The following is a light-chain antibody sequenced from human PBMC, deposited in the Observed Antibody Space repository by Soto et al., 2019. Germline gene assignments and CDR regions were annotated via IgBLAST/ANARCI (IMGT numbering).Light chain of an antibody. CDR2: GVS. V-gene: IGLV2-14*03. J-gene: IGLJ1*01. CDR3: NSYTTSTTYV. Sequence: QSALTQPASVSGSPGQSITISCTGTTSDVGAYNYVSWYQQHPGKAPKLIIFGVSSRTSGVSTRFSGSKSGNTASLTISGLQPEDEADYYCNSYTTSTTYVFGTGTKLTVL. CDR1: TSDVGAYNY.